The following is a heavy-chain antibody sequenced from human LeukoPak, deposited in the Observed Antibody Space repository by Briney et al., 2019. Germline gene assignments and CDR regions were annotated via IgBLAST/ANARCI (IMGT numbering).Heavy chain of an antibody. D-gene: IGHD1-26*01. CDR3: ARPHLGADNYWYFDL. CDR2: INHRGRN. Sequence: SETLSLTCAVYGGTFSDYYRTWLRQPPGRGLEWIGEINHRGRNNYSPSLTSRLTISVDTSKNQFSLKLSSVTAADTAVYYCARPHLGADNYWYFDLWGRGTLVTVSS. CDR1: GGTFSDYY. V-gene: IGHV4-34*01. J-gene: IGHJ2*01.